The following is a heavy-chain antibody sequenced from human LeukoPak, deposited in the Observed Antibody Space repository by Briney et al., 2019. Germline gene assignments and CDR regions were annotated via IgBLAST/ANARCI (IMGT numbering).Heavy chain of an antibody. J-gene: IGHJ4*02. Sequence: SETLSLTCTVSGGSISSYYWSWIRQPAGKGLEWIGRIYTSGSTNYNPSLKSRVTMSVDTSRNQFSLKLSSVTAADTAVYYCARDTYYYDSSGYYTFDYWGQGTLVTVSS. CDR2: IYTSGST. D-gene: IGHD3-22*01. V-gene: IGHV4-4*07. CDR3: ARDTYYYDSSGYYTFDY. CDR1: GGSISSYY.